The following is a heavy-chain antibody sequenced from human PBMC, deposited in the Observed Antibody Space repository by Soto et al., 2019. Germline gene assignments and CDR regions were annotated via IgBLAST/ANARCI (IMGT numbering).Heavy chain of an antibody. CDR2: INWNSGFI. CDR1: GFTFNDYA. Sequence: EVQLVESGGGLVQPGRSLRLSCAAAGFTFNDYAMNWVRQAPGKGLEWVSGINWNSGFIVYADSVKGRFTISRDNAKNSPYLPMNTLRTEDTALYFCAKDMGYADLSLVAGLDYWGQGPLVTVSS. D-gene: IGHD4-17*01. J-gene: IGHJ4*02. V-gene: IGHV3-9*01. CDR3: AKDMGYADLSLVAGLDY.